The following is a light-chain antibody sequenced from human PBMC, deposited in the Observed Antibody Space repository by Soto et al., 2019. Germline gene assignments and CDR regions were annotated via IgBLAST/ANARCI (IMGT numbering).Light chain of an antibody. CDR3: QQYNSYSSIT. J-gene: IGKJ5*01. CDR1: QGISSA. V-gene: IGKV1-13*02. Sequence: AIQLTQSPSSLSASVGDRVTITCRASQGISSALAWYQQKPGKAPKLLIYDASSLESGVPSRFSGSGSGTEFTLTISSLQPDDFATYYCQQYNSYSSITFGQGTRLEI. CDR2: DAS.